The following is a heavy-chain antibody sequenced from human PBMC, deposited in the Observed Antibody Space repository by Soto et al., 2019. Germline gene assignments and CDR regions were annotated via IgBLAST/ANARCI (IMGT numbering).Heavy chain of an antibody. D-gene: IGHD4-17*01. CDR1: GFTFSSYA. CDR2: TTGSGGSK. CDR3: ANYYGDYAGGEFFQH. J-gene: IGHJ1*01. Sequence: EVQLLESGGGLVQPGGSLRLSCAPSGFTFSSYAMNWVRQAPGKGLEWVSATTGSGGSKWYADSVKGRFTISRDNSKNTLYLQMNSLRAEDTALYYCANYYGDYAGGEFFQHWGQGTLVTVSS. V-gene: IGHV3-23*01.